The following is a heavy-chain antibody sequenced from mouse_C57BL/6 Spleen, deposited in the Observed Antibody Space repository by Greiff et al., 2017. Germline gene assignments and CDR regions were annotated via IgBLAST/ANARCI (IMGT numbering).Heavy chain of an antibody. J-gene: IGHJ1*03. V-gene: IGHV1-55*01. CDR3: ARAPYYYGSSFAWYFDV. CDR1: GYTFTSYW. D-gene: IGHD1-1*01. Sequence: VQLQQSGAELVKPGASVKMSCKASGYTFTSYWITWVKQRPGQGLEWIGDIYPGSGSTNYNEKFKSKATLTVDTSSSTAYMQLSSLTSEDSAVYYCARAPYYYGSSFAWYFDVWGTGTTVTVSS. CDR2: IYPGSGST.